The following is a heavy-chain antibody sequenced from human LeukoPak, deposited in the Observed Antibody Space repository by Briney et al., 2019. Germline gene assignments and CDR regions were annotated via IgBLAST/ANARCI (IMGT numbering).Heavy chain of an antibody. CDR2: IWSNSVWT. D-gene: IGHD4/OR15-4a*01. V-gene: IGHV3-23*01. CDR3: GKDGAA. CDR1: GFTFSTYA. Sequence: GGSLRLSCAASGFTFSTYAMSWVRQPPGKGLEWVSSIWSNSVWTHYADSVKGRFTISRDNSKNTLYLEMHSLRADDTAVYYCGKDGAAWGQGTLVTVSS. J-gene: IGHJ5*02.